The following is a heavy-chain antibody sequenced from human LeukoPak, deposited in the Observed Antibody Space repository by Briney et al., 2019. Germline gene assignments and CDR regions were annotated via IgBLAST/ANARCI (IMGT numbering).Heavy chain of an antibody. D-gene: IGHD2-15*01. CDR1: GYSISSGYY. J-gene: IGHJ6*03. V-gene: IGHV4-38-2*02. CDR2: IYHSGST. Sequence: SETLSLTRTVSGYSISSGYYWGWIRQPPGKGLEWIGSIYHSGSTYYNPSLKSRVTISVDTSKNQFSLKLSSVTAADTAVYCCARGLLDFYYYYYMDVWGKGTTVTVSS. CDR3: ARGLLDFYYYYYMDV.